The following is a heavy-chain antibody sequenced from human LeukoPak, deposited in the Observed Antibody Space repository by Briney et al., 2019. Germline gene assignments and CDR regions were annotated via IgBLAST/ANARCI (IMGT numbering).Heavy chain of an antibody. D-gene: IGHD4-17*01. Sequence: SETLSLTCTVSRYSISSDYYWGWIRQPPGKGLEWIGSIYHSGSTYFNPSLKSRVTISVDTSKNQFSLKLSSVTAADTAVYYCAGLNTVTTPFDYWGQGTLVTVSS. CDR1: RYSISSDYY. CDR3: AGLNTVTTPFDY. J-gene: IGHJ4*02. CDR2: IYHSGST. V-gene: IGHV4-38-2*02.